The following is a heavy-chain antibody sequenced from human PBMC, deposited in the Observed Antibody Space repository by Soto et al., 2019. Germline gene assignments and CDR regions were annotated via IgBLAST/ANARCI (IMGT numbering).Heavy chain of an antibody. CDR3: AKNPPGSVEIGYNDY. CDR2: ISGSGDST. J-gene: IGHJ4*02. Sequence: PGGSLRLSCAASGFTFSSYAMSWVRQAPGKGLEWVSAISGSGDSTNYADSVKGRFTISRDNSKNTLYLQLNSLRAEDTAVYYCAKNPPGSVEIGYNDYWGQGTLVTVSS. D-gene: IGHD5-12*01. CDR1: GFTFSSYA. V-gene: IGHV3-23*01.